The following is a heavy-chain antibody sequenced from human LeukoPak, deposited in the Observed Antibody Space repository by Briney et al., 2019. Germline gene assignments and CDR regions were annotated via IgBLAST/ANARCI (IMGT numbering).Heavy chain of an antibody. CDR3: AKDRGRYYDSSGHYWGYYFGS. J-gene: IGHJ4*02. CDR2: ISGSGGNT. D-gene: IGHD3-22*01. Sequence: GGSLRLSCAASGFTFSTYVVTWVRQAPGKGLEWVSAISGSGGNTYYADTVSGRFTISRDNSKNTLYLQMSSLRVEDTAVYYCAKDRGRYYDSSGHYWGYYFGSWGQGILVTVST. CDR1: GFTFSTYV. V-gene: IGHV3-23*01.